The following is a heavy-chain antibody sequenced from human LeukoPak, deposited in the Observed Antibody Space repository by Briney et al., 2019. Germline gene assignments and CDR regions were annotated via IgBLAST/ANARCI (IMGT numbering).Heavy chain of an antibody. V-gene: IGHV4-34*01. Sequence: SETLSLTCAVYGGSFSGYYWSWIRQPPGKGLEWIGEINHSGSTNYNPSLKSRVTISVDTSKNQFSLKLSSVTAADTAVYYCARFSMIVVVTPFDIWGRGTMVTVSS. D-gene: IGHD3-22*01. CDR3: ARFSMIVVVTPFDI. J-gene: IGHJ3*02. CDR1: GGSFSGYY. CDR2: INHSGST.